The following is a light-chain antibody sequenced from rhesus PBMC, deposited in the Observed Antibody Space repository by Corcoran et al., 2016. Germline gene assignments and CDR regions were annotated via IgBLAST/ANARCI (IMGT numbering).Light chain of an antibody. CDR1: QGISSY. CDR2: DAS. Sequence: DIQLTQSPSSLSASVGDRVTITCRASQGISSYLAWYQQKSGKAPKLLIFDASSLQSGVPSRFSGSGSGIEFTLTNSRLQPEDFATYYCQQRNTFPFTFGPGTKLDIK. CDR3: QQRNTFPFT. V-gene: IGKV1-38*01. J-gene: IGKJ3*01.